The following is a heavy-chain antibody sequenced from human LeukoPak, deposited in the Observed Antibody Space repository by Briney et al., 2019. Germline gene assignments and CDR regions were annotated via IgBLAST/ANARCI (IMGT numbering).Heavy chain of an antibody. CDR2: ILYYGSNK. J-gene: IGHJ3*02. CDR3: ARGGHDAFDI. V-gene: IGHV3-33*01. D-gene: IGHD3-16*01. Sequence: GRSLTLPCAASGFTFSRYDMHWVRQAPGKGLEWVAVILYYGSNKYYEDSVKGRFTISRDKSKNTLYLQMNSLRAEDTAVYYCARGGHDAFDIWGQGTMVTVSS. CDR1: GFTFSRYD.